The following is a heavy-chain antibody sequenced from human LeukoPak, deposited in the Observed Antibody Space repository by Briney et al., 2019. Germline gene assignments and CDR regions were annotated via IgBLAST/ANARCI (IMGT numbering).Heavy chain of an antibody. Sequence: SETLSLTCTVSGGSISSYYWSWIRQPPGKGLEWIGYIYYSGSTNYNPSLKSRVTISVDTSKNQFSLKLSSVTAADTAVYYCARDRLDFYYGMDVWGQGTTVTVSS. CDR2: IYYSGST. V-gene: IGHV4-59*01. D-gene: IGHD3/OR15-3a*01. J-gene: IGHJ6*02. CDR1: GGSISSYY. CDR3: ARDRLDFYYGMDV.